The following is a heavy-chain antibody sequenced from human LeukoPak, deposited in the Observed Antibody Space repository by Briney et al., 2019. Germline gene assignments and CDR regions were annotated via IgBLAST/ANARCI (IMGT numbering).Heavy chain of an antibody. Sequence: PGGSLRLSCAASGFTFSSYWMSWVRQAPGKGLEWVANIKQDGSEKYYVDFGKGRFTISRDNAKNSLYLQMTSLRAEATAVYYCASNHPSISPGGVVVAAPQSPFDYWGQGTLVIVSS. CDR2: IKQDGSEK. J-gene: IGHJ4*02. V-gene: IGHV3-7*01. CDR3: ASNHPSISPGGVVVAAPQSPFDY. CDR1: GFTFSSYW. D-gene: IGHD2-15*01.